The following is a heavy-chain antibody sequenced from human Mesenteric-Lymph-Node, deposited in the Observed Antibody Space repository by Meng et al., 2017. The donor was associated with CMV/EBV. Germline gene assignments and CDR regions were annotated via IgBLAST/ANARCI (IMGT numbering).Heavy chain of an antibody. Sequence: GGSLRLSCAASGFSFSSFAMSWVRQAPGKGLEWVSIFYSGRSGAYYPDSVKGRFTISRDNPKKSLFLQMSSLTAEDTAVYYCARDFWSGYSYYSDSWGHGTLVTVSS. CDR2: FYSGRSGA. CDR1: GFSFSSFA. V-gene: IGHV3-23*03. D-gene: IGHD3-3*01. J-gene: IGHJ4*01. CDR3: ARDFWSGYSYYSDS.